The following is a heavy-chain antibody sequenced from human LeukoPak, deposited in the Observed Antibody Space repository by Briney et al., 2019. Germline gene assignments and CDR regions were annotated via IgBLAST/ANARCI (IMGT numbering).Heavy chain of an antibody. V-gene: IGHV1-3*01. Sequence: ASVKVSCKASGYTFTSYAMHWVRQAPGQRLEWMGWINAGNGNTKYSQKFQGRVTITRDTSASTAYMELSSLRSEDTAVYYCARDLGRDYDFWSGQDYWGQGTLVTVSS. D-gene: IGHD3-3*01. CDR3: ARDLGRDYDFWSGQDY. CDR1: GYTFTSYA. CDR2: INAGNGNT. J-gene: IGHJ4*02.